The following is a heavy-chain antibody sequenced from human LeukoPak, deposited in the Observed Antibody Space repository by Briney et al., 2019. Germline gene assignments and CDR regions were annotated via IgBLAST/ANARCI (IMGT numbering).Heavy chain of an antibody. CDR3: ARGRGGIVGSTIYYYAMDV. D-gene: IGHD1-26*01. V-gene: IGHV4-34*01. Sequence: SETLSLTCAVSGGSISSGGYSWNWIRQTPGKGLEWIGEINHSGSTIYNPSLKSRVTILVGASKNQFSLKVSSVTAADTAVYYCARGRGGIVGSTIYYYAMDVWGQGTTVTVSS. CDR2: INHSGST. CDR1: GGSISSGGYS. J-gene: IGHJ6*02.